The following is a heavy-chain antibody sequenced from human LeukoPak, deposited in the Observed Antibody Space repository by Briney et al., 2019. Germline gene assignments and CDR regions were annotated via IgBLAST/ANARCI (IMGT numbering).Heavy chain of an antibody. Sequence: PGGSLRLSCAASGFTFTSYWMSWLPQAPGKGLEWVANIKQDGSEKYYVDSVKGRFTISRDNAKNSLYLQMNSLRAEDTAVYYCARAHITYDSSGYYYVDWFDPWGQGTLVTVSS. V-gene: IGHV3-7*01. J-gene: IGHJ5*02. CDR1: GFTFTSYW. D-gene: IGHD3-22*01. CDR2: IKQDGSEK. CDR3: ARAHITYDSSGYYYVDWFDP.